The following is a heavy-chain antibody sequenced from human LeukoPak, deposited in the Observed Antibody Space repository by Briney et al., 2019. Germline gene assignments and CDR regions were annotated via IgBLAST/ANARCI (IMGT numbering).Heavy chain of an antibody. CDR2: IYYSGNT. D-gene: IGHD3-9*01. V-gene: IGHV4-59*08. Sequence: PSETLSLTCTVSGGSISSYYGSWIRQPPGKGLEWIGYIYYSGNTNYNPSLKSRVTISVDTSKNQFSLKLSSVTAADTAVYYCARHGSYYDILTGYYGWFDPWGQGTLVTVSS. CDR1: GGSISSYY. CDR3: ARHGSYYDILTGYYGWFDP. J-gene: IGHJ5*02.